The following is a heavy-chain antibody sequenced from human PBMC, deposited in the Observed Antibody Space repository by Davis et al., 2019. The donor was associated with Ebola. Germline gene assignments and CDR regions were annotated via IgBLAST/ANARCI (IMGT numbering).Heavy chain of an antibody. CDR2: INPSGGST. CDR1: GYTFTSYY. D-gene: IGHD6-19*01. J-gene: IGHJ4*02. V-gene: IGHV1-46*01. CDR3: ARDRQWPDFDY. Sequence: AASVKVSCKASGYTFTSYYMHWVRQAPGQGLEWMGIINPSGGSTSYAQKFQGRVTMTRDTSTSTAYMELRSLRSDDTAVYYCARDRQWPDFDYWGQGTLVTVSS.